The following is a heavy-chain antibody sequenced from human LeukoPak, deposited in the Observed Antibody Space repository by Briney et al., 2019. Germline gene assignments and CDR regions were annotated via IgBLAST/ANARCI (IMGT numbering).Heavy chain of an antibody. CDR3: ARAHFGSGDYYFDY. CDR2: IGSSSSYI. Sequence: PGGSLRLSCAASGFTFSSYSMNWVRQAPGKGLEWVSSIGSSSSYIYYADSVKGRFTISRDNAKNSLYLQMNSLRAEDTAVYYCARAHFGSGDYYFDYWGQGTLVTVSS. J-gene: IGHJ4*02. CDR1: GFTFSSYS. D-gene: IGHD3-10*01. V-gene: IGHV3-21*01.